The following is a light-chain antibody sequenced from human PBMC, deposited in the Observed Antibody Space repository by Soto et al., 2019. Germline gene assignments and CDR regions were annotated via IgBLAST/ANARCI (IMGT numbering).Light chain of an antibody. CDR1: SSEIGAYNY. CDR3: SSYTSSTSFD. V-gene: IGLV2-14*01. CDR2: DVS. Sequence: QSALTQPASVSGSPGQSITISCTGTSSEIGAYNYVSWYQQHPGKAPKLMIYDVSNRPSGVSNRFSGSKSGNTASLTISGLQAEDESDYYCSSYTSSTSFDFGTGTKVTVL. J-gene: IGLJ1*01.